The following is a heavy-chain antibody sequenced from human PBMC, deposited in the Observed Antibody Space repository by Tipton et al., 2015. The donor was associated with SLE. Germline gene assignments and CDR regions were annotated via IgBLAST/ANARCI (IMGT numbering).Heavy chain of an antibody. CDR3: ARGLESPSITIFGVVIGGHDAFDI. CDR1: GGTFSSYA. D-gene: IGHD3-3*01. Sequence: QLVQSGAEVKKPGSSVKVSCKASGGTFSSYAISWVRQAPGQGLEWMGGIIPIFGTANYAQKFQGRVTITTDESTSTAYMELSSLRSEDTAVYYCARGLESPSITIFGVVIGGHDAFDIWGQGTMVTVSS. J-gene: IGHJ3*02. CDR2: IIPIFGTA. V-gene: IGHV1-69*05.